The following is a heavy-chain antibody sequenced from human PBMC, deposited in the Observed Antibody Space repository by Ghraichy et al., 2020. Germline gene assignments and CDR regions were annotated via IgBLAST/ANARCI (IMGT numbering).Heavy chain of an antibody. D-gene: IGHD1-26*01. Sequence: SETPSLTCFVSGDSISSGYFWGWIRQPPGKGLEWIGSIYHSGSTYYNPSLKSRVTISVDMSNYQFSLKLSSVTAADTAVYYCVRSFWRDLLRDAFDIWGQGTMVTVSS. J-gene: IGHJ3*02. CDR3: VRSFWRDLLRDAFDI. CDR2: IYHSGST. CDR1: GDSISSGYF. V-gene: IGHV4-38-2*01.